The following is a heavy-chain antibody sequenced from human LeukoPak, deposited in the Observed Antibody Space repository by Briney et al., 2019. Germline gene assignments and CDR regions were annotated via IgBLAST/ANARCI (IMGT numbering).Heavy chain of an antibody. CDR3: ARAEHWAGAYFDY. J-gene: IGHJ4*02. D-gene: IGHD7-27*01. CDR2: IYENGNT. Sequence: PSETLSLTCTVSSGSISSYYWSRVRQSPGKRLEWIGYIYENGNTNFNPSLKSRVTMSVDTSKNQFSLKVTSMTAADTAVYFCARAEHWAGAYFDYWGQGALVTVSS. CDR1: SGSISSYY. V-gene: IGHV4-59*01.